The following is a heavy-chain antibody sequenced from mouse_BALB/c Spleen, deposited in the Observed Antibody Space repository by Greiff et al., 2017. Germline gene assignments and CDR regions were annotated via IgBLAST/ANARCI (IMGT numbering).Heavy chain of an antibody. D-gene: IGHD2-4*01. CDR1: GFNIKDTY. J-gene: IGHJ3*01. V-gene: IGHV14-3*02. Sequence: EVQLQQSGAELVKPGASVKLSCTASGFNIKDTYMHWVKQRPEQGLEWIGRIDPANGNTKYDPKFQGKATITADTSSNTAYLQLSSLTSEDTAVYYCAIYYDYDEVFAYWGQGTLVTVSA. CDR3: AIYYDYDEVFAY. CDR2: IDPANGNT.